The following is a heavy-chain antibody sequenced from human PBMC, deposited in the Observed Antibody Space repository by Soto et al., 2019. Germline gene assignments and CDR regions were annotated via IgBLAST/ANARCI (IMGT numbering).Heavy chain of an antibody. D-gene: IGHD4-17*01. V-gene: IGHV4-59*01. CDR1: NGSMKNYY. Sequence: QVQLQESGPGLVKPSEALSLTCTVSNGSMKNYYWSWIRQPPGKGLEWIGYIYYTGNTNYNPSLKTRVTISVDTSKNQFSLKLTSATAADTAVYYCARGYGDYIGDSEYFQHWGQGTQVIVSS. CDR2: IYYTGNT. J-gene: IGHJ1*01. CDR3: ARGYGDYIGDSEYFQH.